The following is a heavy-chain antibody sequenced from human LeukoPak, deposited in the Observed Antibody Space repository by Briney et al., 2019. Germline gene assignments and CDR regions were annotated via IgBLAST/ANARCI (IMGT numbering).Heavy chain of an antibody. CDR2: INHSGST. V-gene: IGHV4-34*01. Sequence: PSETLSLTCAVYGGSFSGYYWSWIRQPPGKGLEWIGEINHSGSTNYNPSLKSRVTISVDTSKNQFSLKLSSVTAADTAVYYCARELGDSTSDAFDIWGQGTMVTVSS. D-gene: IGHD2-2*01. CDR3: ARELGDSTSDAFDI. CDR1: GGSFSGYY. J-gene: IGHJ3*02.